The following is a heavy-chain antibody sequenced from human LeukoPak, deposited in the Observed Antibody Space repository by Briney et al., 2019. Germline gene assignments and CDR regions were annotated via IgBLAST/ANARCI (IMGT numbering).Heavy chain of an antibody. J-gene: IGHJ4*02. CDR3: AREGPHDSSGY. V-gene: IGHV1-18*01. Sequence: GASVKVSCKASGGTFSSYAISWVRQAPGQGLEWMGWISAYNGNTNYAQKLQGRVTMTTDTSTSTAYMELRSLRSDDTAVYYCAREGPHDSSGYWGQGTLVTVSS. D-gene: IGHD3-22*01. CDR1: GGTFSSYA. CDR2: ISAYNGNT.